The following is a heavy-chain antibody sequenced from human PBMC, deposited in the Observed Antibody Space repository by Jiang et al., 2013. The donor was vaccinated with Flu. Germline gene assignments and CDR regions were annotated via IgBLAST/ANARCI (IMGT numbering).Heavy chain of an antibody. Sequence: VQLLESGGGLVQPGGSLRLSCVASGFTFSSYWTTWVRQAPGKGLEWVADINQDGSQIRYVDSMEGRFSISRDNAKNSVNLQMSSLREEDTAIYYCARECWGRRDSDGFDIWGQGAMVTVSS. CDR3: ARECWGRRDSDGFDI. CDR2: INQDGSQI. J-gene: IGHJ3*02. V-gene: IGHV3-7*01. CDR1: GFTFSSYW. D-gene: IGHD7-27*01.